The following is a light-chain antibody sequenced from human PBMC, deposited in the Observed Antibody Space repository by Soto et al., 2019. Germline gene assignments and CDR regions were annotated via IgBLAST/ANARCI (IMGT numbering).Light chain of an antibody. Sequence: EFVLTQSPGTLSLSPGERATLSCRASQTVRNNYLAWHQQTPGQDPRLLIYDASSRATGIPDRFSGGGSGTDFTLTISRLEPEDLAVYYCQQFSSYPLTFGGGTKVDIK. V-gene: IGKV3-20*01. CDR2: DAS. J-gene: IGKJ4*01. CDR1: QTVRNNY. CDR3: QQFSSYPLT.